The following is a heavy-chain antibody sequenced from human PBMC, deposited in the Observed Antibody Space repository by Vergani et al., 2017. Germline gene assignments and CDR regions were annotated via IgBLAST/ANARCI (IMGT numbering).Heavy chain of an antibody. CDR3: ARAPGAGNCFDP. D-gene: IGHD2-21*01. V-gene: IGHV4-38-2*02. Sequence: QVQLQESGPGLVKPSETLSLTCTVSGYSISSGYYWGWIRQPPGKGLEWIGSSYHSGSTYYNPSLKSRVIVSVDTTKNQFSLKLTSVTAADTAIYYCARAPGAGNCFDPWGQGTLVTVSS. J-gene: IGHJ5*02. CDR2: SYHSGST. CDR1: GYSISSGYY.